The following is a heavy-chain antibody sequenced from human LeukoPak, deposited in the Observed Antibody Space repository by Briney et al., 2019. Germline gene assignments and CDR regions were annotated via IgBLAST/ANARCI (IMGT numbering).Heavy chain of an antibody. V-gene: IGHV1-2*02. CDR1: GYTFTVYY. J-gene: IGHJ4*02. D-gene: IGHD2-2*01. Sequence: ASVKVSCKASGYTFTVYYMHWVRQAPGQGLEWVGWINPSSGGTNYAQKFQGRVTMTRDTSISTAYMEPSRLRSDDTAVYYCARRRSTSCYDYWGQGTLVTVSS. CDR2: INPSSGGT. CDR3: ARRRSTSCYDY.